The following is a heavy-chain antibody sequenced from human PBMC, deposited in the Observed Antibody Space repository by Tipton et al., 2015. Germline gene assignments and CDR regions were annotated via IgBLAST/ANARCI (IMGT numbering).Heavy chain of an antibody. CDR3: ATIFRYGMDV. V-gene: IGHV4-31*03. J-gene: IGHJ6*02. Sequence: TLSLTCTVSGGSIRSGAYYWSWIRQHPGKGLEWIGYIYYSGSTYYNPSLKSRLAISLHTSENQFSLQLTSVTAADTAVYYCATIFRYGMDVWGQGTTVTVSS. CDR2: IYYSGST. CDR1: GGSIRSGAYY. D-gene: IGHD2/OR15-2a*01.